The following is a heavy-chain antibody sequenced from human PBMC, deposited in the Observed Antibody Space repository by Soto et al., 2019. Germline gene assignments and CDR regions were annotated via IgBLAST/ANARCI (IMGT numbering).Heavy chain of an antibody. J-gene: IGHJ4*02. CDR3: ARGVDQGVDY. Sequence: QVQLVQSGAEVKKPGASVTVSSKASGYTFTIYDINWVRQATGQELEWMGWMSPNSGNTGYAQKFQGRVTMTRDTAISTAYMELSSLRSEDTAVYYCARGVDQGVDYWGQGTLVTVS. D-gene: IGHD2-2*01. CDR2: MSPNSGNT. V-gene: IGHV1-8*01. CDR1: GYTFTIYD.